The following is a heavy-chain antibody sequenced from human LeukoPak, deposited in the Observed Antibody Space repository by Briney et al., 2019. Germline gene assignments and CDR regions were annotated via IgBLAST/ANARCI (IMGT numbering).Heavy chain of an antibody. J-gene: IGHJ6*02. V-gene: IGHV1-18*01. CDR2: ISAYNGNT. CDR1: GYTFTSYG. Sequence: ASVKVSCKASGYTFTSYGISWVRQAPGQGLEWMGWISAYNGNTNYAQKLQGRVTMTTDTSTSTAYMELGSLRSDDTAVYYCASGDIPPRSYYYYGMDVWGQGTTVTVSS. D-gene: IGHD7-27*01. CDR3: ASGDIPPRSYYYYGMDV.